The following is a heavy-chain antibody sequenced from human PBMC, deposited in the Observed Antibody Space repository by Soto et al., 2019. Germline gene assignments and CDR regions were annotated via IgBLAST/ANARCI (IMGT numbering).Heavy chain of an antibody. CDR3: ATSVAGSFAT. CDR1: GFTFSSYW. CDR2: IQRDGSEK. Sequence: EEQLVESGGGLVQRGGSLRLSCAASGFTFSSYWMSWVRQAPGKGLEWVANIQRDGSEKYYVDSVKGRFTISRDNAKSSLYLQMNCVTAADPGLDCCATSVAGSFATGGHGTLVTVSS. J-gene: IGHJ1*01. D-gene: IGHD6-19*01. V-gene: IGHV3-7*01.